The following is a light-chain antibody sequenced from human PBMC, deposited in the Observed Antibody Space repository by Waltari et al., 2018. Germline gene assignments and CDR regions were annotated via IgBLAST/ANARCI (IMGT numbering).Light chain of an antibody. CDR2: DAS. CDR3: QQYDNLPPYT. J-gene: IGKJ2*01. CDR1: QDISNY. Sequence: DIQMTQPPSSLSASVGDRFTITCQASQDISNYLNWYQQKPGKAPKLLIYDASNLETGVPSRLSGSGSGTDFTFTISSLQPEDIATYYCQQYDNLPPYTFGQGTKLEIK. V-gene: IGKV1-33*01.